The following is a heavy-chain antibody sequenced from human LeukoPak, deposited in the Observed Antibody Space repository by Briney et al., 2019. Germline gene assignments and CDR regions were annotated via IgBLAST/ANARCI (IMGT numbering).Heavy chain of an antibody. D-gene: IGHD2-2*01. V-gene: IGHV1-2*02. J-gene: IGHJ4*02. CDR2: INPNSGGT. CDR3: ARAPIVVVPAPATGPGDY. Sequence: ASVKVCWKASGYTFTGYYMHWVRQAPGQGLEWMGWINPNSGGTNYAQKFQGRVTMTRDTSISTAYMELRSLRSDDTAVYYCARAPIVVVPAPATGPGDYWGQGTLVTVSS. CDR1: GYTFTGYY.